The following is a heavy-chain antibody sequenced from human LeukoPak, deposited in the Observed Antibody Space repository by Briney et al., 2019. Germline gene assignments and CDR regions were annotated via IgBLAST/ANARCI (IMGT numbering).Heavy chain of an antibody. CDR2: IYSGGST. D-gene: IGHD2-2*01. CDR1: RFTVSSKY. J-gene: IGHJ4*02. V-gene: IGHV3-53*01. Sequence: PGWSLRLSCAASRFTVSSKYMSWVRQAPGKGLEGVSVIYSGGSTYYPDSVKGRFTISRDNSKNTLYLQMNSLRAEDTAVYYCARGCSSTSCYGFDYWGQGTLVTVSS. CDR3: ARGCSSTSCYGFDY.